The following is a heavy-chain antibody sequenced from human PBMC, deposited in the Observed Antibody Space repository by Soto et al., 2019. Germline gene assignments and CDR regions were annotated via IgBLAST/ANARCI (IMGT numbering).Heavy chain of an antibody. J-gene: IGHJ6*02. CDR1: GFTFSSYG. V-gene: IGHV3-30*18. Sequence: PGGSLRLSCAASGFTFSSYGMHWVRQAPGKGLEWVAGISYDGSNKYYADSVKGRFTISRDNSKNTLYLQMNSLRAEDTAVYYCAKDVVVGATTGLGDYHYYYGMDVWGQGTTVTVSS. D-gene: IGHD1-26*01. CDR2: ISYDGSNK. CDR3: AKDVVVGATTGLGDYHYYYGMDV.